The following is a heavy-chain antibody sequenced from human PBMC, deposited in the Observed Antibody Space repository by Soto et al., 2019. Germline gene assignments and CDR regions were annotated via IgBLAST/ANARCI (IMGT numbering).Heavy chain of an antibody. J-gene: IGHJ5*02. V-gene: IGHV4-34*01. D-gene: IGHD3-3*01. CDR2: INHSGST. Sequence: SETLSLTCAVYGGSFSGYYWSWIRKPPGKGLEWIGEINHSGSTNYNPSLKGRVTISVDTSKNQFSLKLRSVTAADTAVYYCARGRASYDFWSGYYTGIFWFDPWGQGTLVTVSS. CDR1: GGSFSGYY. CDR3: ARGRASYDFWSGYYTGIFWFDP.